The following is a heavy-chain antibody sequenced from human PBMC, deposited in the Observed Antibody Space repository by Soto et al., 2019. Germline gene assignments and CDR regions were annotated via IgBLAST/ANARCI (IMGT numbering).Heavy chain of an antibody. V-gene: IGHV4-34*01. Sequence: SETLSLTCAVYGGSFSGYYWSWIRQPPGKGLEWIGEINHSGSTNYNPSLKSRVAISVDTSKNQFSLKLSSVTAADTAVYYCARGFGELLSPFDYWGQGTLVTVSS. CDR1: GGSFSGYY. CDR2: INHSGST. J-gene: IGHJ4*02. D-gene: IGHD3-10*01. CDR3: ARGFGELLSPFDY.